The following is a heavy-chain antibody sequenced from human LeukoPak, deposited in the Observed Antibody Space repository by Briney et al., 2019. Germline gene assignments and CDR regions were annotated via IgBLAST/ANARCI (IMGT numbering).Heavy chain of an antibody. CDR2: INPNSGGT. Sequence: ASVKVSCKASGYTFTGYYMHWVRQAPGQGLEWMGWINPNSGGTNYAQKFQGRVTMTRDTSISTAYMELSRLRSDDTAVYYCARDGEVDTAINWFDPWAREPWSPSPQ. D-gene: IGHD5-18*01. CDR3: ARDGEVDTAINWFDP. CDR1: GYTFTGYY. J-gene: IGHJ5*02. V-gene: IGHV1-2*02.